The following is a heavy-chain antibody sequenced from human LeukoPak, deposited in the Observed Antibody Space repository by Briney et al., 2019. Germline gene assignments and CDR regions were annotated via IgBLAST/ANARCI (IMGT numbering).Heavy chain of an antibody. CDR1: GGSISTGDYY. D-gene: IGHD3-16*01. Sequence: SETLSLTCTVSGGSISTGDYYWSWIRQPPGKGLEWIGYIYYSGNTYYNPSLNSRVTISVDTSKNQFSLRLNSVTAADTAVYYCARVLGEYVALDYWGQGTLVTVSS. V-gene: IGHV4-30-4*01. CDR3: ARVLGEYVALDY. J-gene: IGHJ4*02. CDR2: IYYSGNT.